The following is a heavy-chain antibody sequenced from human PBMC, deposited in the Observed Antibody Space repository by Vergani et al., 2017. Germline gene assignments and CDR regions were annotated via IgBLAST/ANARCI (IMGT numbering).Heavy chain of an antibody. D-gene: IGHD3-9*01. CDR2: ISWNSGSI. CDR3: AKDRFGYYDILTGYYYDY. CDR1: GFTFDDYA. J-gene: IGHJ4*02. Sequence: EVQLVESGGGLVQPGRSLRLSCAASGFTFDDYAMHWVRQAPGKGLEWVSGISWNSGSIGYADSVKGRFTISRDNAKNSLYLQMNSLRAEDTALYYCAKDRFGYYDILTGYYYDYWGQGTLVIVS. V-gene: IGHV3-9*01.